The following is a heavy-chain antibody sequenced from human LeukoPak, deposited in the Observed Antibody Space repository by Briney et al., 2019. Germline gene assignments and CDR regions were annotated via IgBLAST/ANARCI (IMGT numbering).Heavy chain of an antibody. V-gene: IGHV3-23*01. J-gene: IGHJ4*02. CDR1: GFTFSDYY. D-gene: IGHD3-22*01. CDR2: ISDRGGRT. Sequence: GGSLRLSCAASGFTFSDYYMSWIRQAPGKGLEWVAGISDRGGRTNYADSVKGRFTISRDNPRNTLYLQMNSLSAEDTAVYFCAKRGVVIRVILVGFHKEAYYFDSWGQGALVTVSS. CDR3: AKRGVVIRVILVGFHKEAYYFDS.